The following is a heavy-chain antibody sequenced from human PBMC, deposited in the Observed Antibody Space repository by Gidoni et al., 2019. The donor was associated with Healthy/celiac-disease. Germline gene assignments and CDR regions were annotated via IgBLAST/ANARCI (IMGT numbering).Heavy chain of an antibody. Sequence: TISRDNSKNTLYLQMNSLRAEDTAVYYCASPYSSGWYVGYWGQGTLVTVSS. V-gene: IGHV3-23*01. CDR3: ASPYSSGWYVGY. J-gene: IGHJ4*02. D-gene: IGHD6-19*01.